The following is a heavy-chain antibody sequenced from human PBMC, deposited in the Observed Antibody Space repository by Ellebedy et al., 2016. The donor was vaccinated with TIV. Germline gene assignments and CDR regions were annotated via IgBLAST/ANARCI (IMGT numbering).Heavy chain of an antibody. CDR1: GFIFSIYG. J-gene: IGHJ4*02. CDR3: ARGSAYGSGSYVPGGFSGLGGYYFDY. V-gene: IGHV3-33*01. CDR2: IWYDGSNR. D-gene: IGHD3-10*01. Sequence: GGSLRLXXAASGFIFSIYGMHWVRQAPGKGLEWVTVIWYDGSNRYYADSVKGRFTISRDNSKNTLYLQMNSLRAEDTAVYYCARGSAYGSGSYVPGGFSGLGGYYFDYWGQGTLVTVSS.